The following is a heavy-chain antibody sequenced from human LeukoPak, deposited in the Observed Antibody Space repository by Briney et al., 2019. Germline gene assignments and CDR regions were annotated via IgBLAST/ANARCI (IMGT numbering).Heavy chain of an antibody. CDR1: GFTFNNYW. V-gene: IGHV3-7*01. CDR3: TRTGSSWGARSFYDS. J-gene: IGHJ5*02. Sequence: QPGGSLRLSCGASGFTFNNYWMAWVRQSPGKGLDWVANINQGGNEGHYADSVQDRFTISRDNAKNSLYLQMNSLRAEDTAVYYCTRTGSSWGARSFYDSWGQGTLVTVSS. D-gene: IGHD2/OR15-2a*01. CDR2: INQGGNEG.